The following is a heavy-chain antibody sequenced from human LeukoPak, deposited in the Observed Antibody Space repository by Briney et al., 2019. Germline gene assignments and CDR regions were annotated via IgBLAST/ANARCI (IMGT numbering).Heavy chain of an antibody. Sequence: PGGSLRLSCTASGFTVSSNYMSWVRQAPGKGLEWVSVIYIGGDTKYADSVKGRFTVARDNSKNTLYLQMNSLRAEDTAVYYCARHPRECNTPHYMDVWGQGITVTVSS. D-gene: IGHD4-4*01. J-gene: IGHJ6*02. CDR3: ARHPRECNTPHYMDV. V-gene: IGHV3-66*04. CDR2: IYIGGDT. CDR1: GFTVSSNY.